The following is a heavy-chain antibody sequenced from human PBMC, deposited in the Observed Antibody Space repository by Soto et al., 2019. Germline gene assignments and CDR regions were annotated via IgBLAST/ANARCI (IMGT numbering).Heavy chain of an antibody. D-gene: IGHD2-15*01. Sequence: QVQLQESGPGLVKPSETLSLTCNVSSGSITTYYWTWLRQSPGKGLEWIGYTYHIGSAKYNPSFESRVSISVDTSKNQVFLNLKSVTAADTAVYYCARVVGWFDPWGQGTLVTVSS. CDR3: ARVVGWFDP. CDR1: SGSITTYY. CDR2: TYHIGSA. V-gene: IGHV4-59*01. J-gene: IGHJ5*02.